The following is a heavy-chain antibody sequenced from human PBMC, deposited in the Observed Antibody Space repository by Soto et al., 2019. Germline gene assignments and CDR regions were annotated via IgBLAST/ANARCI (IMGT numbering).Heavy chain of an antibody. CDR2: IIPIFGTA. CDR3: ARGVTISFNWFDP. V-gene: IGHV1-69*13. D-gene: IGHD3-3*01. J-gene: IGHJ5*02. CDR1: GGTFSGYA. Sequence: RASVKVSCKASGGTFSGYAISWVRQAPGQGLEWMGGIIPIFGTANYAQKFQGRVTITANESTSTAYMELSSLRSEDTAVYYCARGVTISFNWFDPWGQGTLVTVSS.